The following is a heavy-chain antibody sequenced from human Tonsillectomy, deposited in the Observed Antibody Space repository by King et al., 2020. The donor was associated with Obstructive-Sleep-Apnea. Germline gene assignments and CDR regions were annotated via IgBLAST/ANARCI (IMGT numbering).Heavy chain of an antibody. Sequence: VQLQQWGAGLLKPSETLSLTCAVYGGSFSGYYWSWIRQPPGKGLEWIGEINHSGSTNYNPSLKSRVTISVDTSKNQFSLKLSSVTAADTAVYYCARGELLWFGELSHFDYWGQGTLVTVSS. CDR2: INHSGST. V-gene: IGHV4-34*01. J-gene: IGHJ4*02. CDR1: GGSFSGYY. CDR3: ARGELLWFGELSHFDY. D-gene: IGHD3-10*01.